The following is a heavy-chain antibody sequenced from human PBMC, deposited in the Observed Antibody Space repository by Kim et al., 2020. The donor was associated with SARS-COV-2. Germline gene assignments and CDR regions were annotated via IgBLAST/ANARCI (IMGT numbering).Heavy chain of an antibody. J-gene: IGHJ5*02. V-gene: IGHV4-59*09. CDR3: ARGSTTPLNWFDP. Sequence: YKPSRKRRVTISVATSKNQLALELGSVTAADTAVYYCARGSTTPLNWFDPWGQGTLVTVSS. D-gene: IGHD4-17*01.